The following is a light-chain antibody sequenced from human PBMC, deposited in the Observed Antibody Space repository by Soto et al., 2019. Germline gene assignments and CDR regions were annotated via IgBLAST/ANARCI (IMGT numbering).Light chain of an antibody. CDR1: QSLGNTY. Sequence: EIVLTHSPATLSLSPGESATLSFSSSQSLGNTYLAWYQQKTGQAPRLLIYGASSRATGIPARFIGDGSGTKFSLTTIRLQPQDVAAEYCRQLSDCPRTFGGGTKVDIK. J-gene: IGKJ4*02. CDR2: GAS. V-gene: IGKV3D-20*02. CDR3: RQLSDCPRT.